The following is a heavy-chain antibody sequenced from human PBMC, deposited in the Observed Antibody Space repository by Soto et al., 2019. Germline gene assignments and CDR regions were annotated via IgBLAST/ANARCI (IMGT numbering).Heavy chain of an antibody. J-gene: IGHJ4*02. CDR1: GGSISSSNW. CDR2: IYHSGST. D-gene: IGHD3-22*01. CDR3: ARDATEVYYDSSGSTLDY. V-gene: IGHV4-4*02. Sequence: SETLSLTCAVSGGSISSSNWWSWVRQPPGKGLEWIGEIYHSGSTNYNPSLKSRVTISVDKFKNQFSLKLSSVTAADTAVYYCARDATEVYYDSSGSTLDYWGQGTLVTVSS.